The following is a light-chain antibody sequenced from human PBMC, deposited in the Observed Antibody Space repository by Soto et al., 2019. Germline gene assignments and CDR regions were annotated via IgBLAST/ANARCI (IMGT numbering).Light chain of an antibody. V-gene: IGKV3-11*01. Sequence: EIVLTQSPATLSLSPGERATLSCRASQSVSSYLAWYQQTPGQAPRLLIYVASTRATGIPAMFSGSVSGTDFTLTISSLQPVDFALYYCQQCSNSPPYPCGQGPNLEIK. CDR2: VAS. CDR1: QSVSSY. J-gene: IGKJ2*01. CDR3: QQCSNSPPYP.